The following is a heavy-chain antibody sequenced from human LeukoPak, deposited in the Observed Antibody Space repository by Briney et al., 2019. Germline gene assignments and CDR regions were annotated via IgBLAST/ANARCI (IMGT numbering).Heavy chain of an antibody. J-gene: IGHJ4*02. CDR2: IYYSGTT. CDR1: GGSISSSF. V-gene: IGHV4-59*08. CDR3: ASDFDS. Sequence: SETLSLTCTVPGGSISSSFWSWIRQPPGTGLGRVGYIYYSGTTNYTPSLKRRVTISLDTSKNQFSLKLCSVAAADTAVYYCASDFDSWGQGTLVTVSS.